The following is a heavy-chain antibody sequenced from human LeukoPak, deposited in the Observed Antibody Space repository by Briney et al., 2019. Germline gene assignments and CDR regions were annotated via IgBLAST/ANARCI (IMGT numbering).Heavy chain of an antibody. J-gene: IGHJ4*02. CDR1: GGSISSYY. CDR3: ARGRGPVTNFDY. CDR2: IYTSGST. Sequence: SETLSLTCTVSGGSISSYYWSWIRQPAGKGLEWIGRIYTSGSTNYNPSLKSRVTISVDKSKNQFSLKLSSVTAADTAVYYCARGRGPVTNFDYWGQGTLVTVSS. D-gene: IGHD4-17*01. V-gene: IGHV4-4*07.